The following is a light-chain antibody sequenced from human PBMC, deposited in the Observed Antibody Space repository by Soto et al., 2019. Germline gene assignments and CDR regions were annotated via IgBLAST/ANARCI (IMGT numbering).Light chain of an antibody. CDR2: GAS. Sequence: LMTQSPDTLSVSEGDRATLTCRAGQGVTTNFAWYQQKSGQSPRLLSYGASSRATGIPARVSGSGSGTDFTLTISRLQHDDVATDDCQQYNSYSGTCGQGTKVDIK. CDR3: QQYNSYSGT. V-gene: IGKV3D-15*01. J-gene: IGKJ1*01. CDR1: QGVTTN.